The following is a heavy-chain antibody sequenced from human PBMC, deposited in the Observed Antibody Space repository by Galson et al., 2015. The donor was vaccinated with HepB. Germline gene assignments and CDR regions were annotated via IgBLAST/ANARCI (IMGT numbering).Heavy chain of an antibody. CDR1: GYTFTSYD. CDR2: MSPNSGNT. CDR3: VSNAPETGDFDY. Sequence: SVKVSCKASGYTFTSYDINWVRQATGQGLEWMGWMSPNSGNTGYAQKFQGRVTMTRDTSISTAYMELNSLRSEDTAVYYCVSNAPETGDFDYWGQGTLVTVSS. J-gene: IGHJ4*02. D-gene: IGHD7-27*01. V-gene: IGHV1-8*01.